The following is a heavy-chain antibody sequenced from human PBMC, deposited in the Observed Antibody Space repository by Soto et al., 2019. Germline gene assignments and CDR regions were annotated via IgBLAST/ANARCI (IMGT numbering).Heavy chain of an antibody. CDR3: AHLNYGSGSYYPLAFDY. V-gene: IGHV2-5*02. CDR1: GFSLSTSGVG. D-gene: IGHD3-10*01. Sequence: QITLKESGPTLVKPTQTLTLTCTFSGFSLSTSGVGVGWIRQPPGKALEWLALIYWDDDKRYSPSLKSRLTITKDTSKNPVVLTMTSMDPVDTATYYCAHLNYGSGSYYPLAFDYWGQGTLVTVSS. CDR2: IYWDDDK. J-gene: IGHJ4*02.